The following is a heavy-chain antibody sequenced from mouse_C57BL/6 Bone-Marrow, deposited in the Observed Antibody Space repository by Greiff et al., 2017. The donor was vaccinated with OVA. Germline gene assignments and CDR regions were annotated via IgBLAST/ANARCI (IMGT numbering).Heavy chain of an antibody. D-gene: IGHD1-1*01. J-gene: IGHJ2*01. CDR1: GFTFSSYA. Sequence: EVKLVESGGGLVKPGGSLKLSCAASGFTFSSYAMSWVRQTPEKRLEWVATISDGGSYTYYPDNVKGRFTISRDNAKNNLYLQMSHLKSEDTAIYYCARSYYGSSYVGYWGQGTTLTVSS. CDR3: ARSYYGSSYVGY. CDR2: ISDGGSYT. V-gene: IGHV5-4*03.